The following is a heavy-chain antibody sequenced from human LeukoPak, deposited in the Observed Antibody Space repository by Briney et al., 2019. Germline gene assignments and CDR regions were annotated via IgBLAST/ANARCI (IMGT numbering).Heavy chain of an antibody. D-gene: IGHD6-6*01. CDR2: IYHSGTT. CDR3: ARHSWQQLVNT. CDR1: GGSISSGNYY. J-gene: IGHJ4*02. Sequence: SETLSLTCTVSGGSISSGNYYWVWIRQPPGKALEWIGSIYHSGTTYYNPSLKSRDTISVDTSENQFFLKLNSVTASDTAVYYCARHSWQQLVNTWGQGTLVTVSS. V-gene: IGHV4-39*01.